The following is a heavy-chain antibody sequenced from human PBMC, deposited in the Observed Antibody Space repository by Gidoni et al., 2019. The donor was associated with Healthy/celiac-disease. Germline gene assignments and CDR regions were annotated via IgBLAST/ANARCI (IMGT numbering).Heavy chain of an antibody. CDR1: GFTFSSYA. D-gene: IGHD6-19*01. Sequence: QVQLVESGGGVVQPGRSLRLSCAASGFTFSSYAMHWVRQAPGKGLEWVAVISYDGSNKYYADSAKGRFTISRDNSKNTLYLQMNSLRAEDTAVYYCARGVAVAGKASGYFQHWSQGTLVTVSS. CDR3: ARGVAVAGKASGYFQH. CDR2: ISYDGSNK. V-gene: IGHV3-30*04. J-gene: IGHJ1*01.